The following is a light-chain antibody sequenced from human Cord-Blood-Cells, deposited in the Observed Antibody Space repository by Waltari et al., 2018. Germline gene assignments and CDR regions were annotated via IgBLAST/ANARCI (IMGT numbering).Light chain of an antibody. J-gene: IGKJ1*01. CDR1: QSVSSSY. Sequence: EIVLPQSPGTLSLSQGERATLSYRASQSVSSSYLAWYQQKPGQAPRLLIYGASSRATGIPDRFSGSGSGADFTLSINRLEPEDFAVYYCQQYGSAPWTFGQETKVEIK. V-gene: IGKV3-20*01. CDR2: GAS. CDR3: QQYGSAPWT.